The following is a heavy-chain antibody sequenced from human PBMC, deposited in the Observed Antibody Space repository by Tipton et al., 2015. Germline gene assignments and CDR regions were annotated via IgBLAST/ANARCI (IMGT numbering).Heavy chain of an antibody. CDR1: GGSISSSSYY. Sequence: TLSLTCTVSGGSISSSSYYWDWIRQPPGKGLEWIGSIYYSGSTYYNPSLKSRITISVDTSKNQFSLKLSSVTAADTAVYYCASGQWLVEGLPEYFQHWGQGTLVTVPS. V-gene: IGHV4-39*07. J-gene: IGHJ1*01. CDR3: ASGQWLVEGLPEYFQH. CDR2: IYYSGST. D-gene: IGHD6-19*01.